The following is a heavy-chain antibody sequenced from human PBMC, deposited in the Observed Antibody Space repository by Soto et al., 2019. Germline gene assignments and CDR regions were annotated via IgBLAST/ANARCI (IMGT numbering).Heavy chain of an antibody. Sequence: QVQLVQSGAEVKKPGSSVKVSCKASGGTFSSYTISWVRQAPGQGLEWMGRIIPILGIANYAQKFQGRVTITADKSTSTAYMELSSLRAEDTAVYYCARDSARSAYGMDVWGQGTTVTVSS. V-gene: IGHV1-69*08. CDR2: IIPILGIA. CDR1: GGTFSSYT. CDR3: ARDSARSAYGMDV. J-gene: IGHJ6*02. D-gene: IGHD3-10*01.